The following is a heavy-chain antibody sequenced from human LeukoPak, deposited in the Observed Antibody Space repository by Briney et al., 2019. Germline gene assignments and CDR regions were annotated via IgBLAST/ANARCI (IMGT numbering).Heavy chain of an antibody. CDR2: IKQDGSEK. CDR3: AGGLY. D-gene: IGHD6-19*01. Sequence: GGTLRLSCAASEFTFSSYWMSWVRHAPGKGLEGGANIKQDGSEKYYVYSVKGRFTISRDNAKNSLYLQMNSLRAEDTAVYYCAGGLYWGQGTLVTVSS. CDR1: EFTFSSYW. J-gene: IGHJ4*02. V-gene: IGHV3-7*03.